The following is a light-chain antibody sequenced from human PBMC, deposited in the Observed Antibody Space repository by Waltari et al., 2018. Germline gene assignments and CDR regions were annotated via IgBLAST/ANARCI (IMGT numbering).Light chain of an antibody. Sequence: QSALTQPASVSGSPGQSIPISCTGTSSDVGSYNLVSWYQHHPGKAPKLMIYEGSKRPSGVSYRFSGSKSGNTASLTIYGVQAEDEADYFCCSYAGSGTYVFGTGTKVTVL. J-gene: IGLJ1*01. CDR2: EGS. CDR3: CSYAGSGTYV. V-gene: IGLV2-23*01. CDR1: SSDVGSYNL.